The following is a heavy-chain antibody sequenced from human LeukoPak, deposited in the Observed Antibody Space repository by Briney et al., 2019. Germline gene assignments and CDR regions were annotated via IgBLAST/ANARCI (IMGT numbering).Heavy chain of an antibody. V-gene: IGHV3-21*01. CDR2: ISSSSSYI. CDR1: GFTFSSRDW. J-gene: IGHJ4*02. Sequence: GGSLRLSCVASGFTFSSRDWMTWVRQAPGKGLEWVSSISSSSSYIYYADSVKGRFTISRDNAKNSLYLQMNSLRAEDTAVYYCAREEGGGSGSYYNPYYFDYWGQRTLVTVSS. CDR3: AREEGGGSGSYYNPYYFDY. D-gene: IGHD3-10*01.